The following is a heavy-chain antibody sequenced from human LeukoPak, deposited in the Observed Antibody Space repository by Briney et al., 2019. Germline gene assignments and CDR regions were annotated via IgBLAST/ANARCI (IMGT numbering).Heavy chain of an antibody. D-gene: IGHD4-17*01. CDR3: ARGIKIVGPTVTLAYYYYYMDV. V-gene: IGHV4-34*01. CDR1: GGSFSGYY. J-gene: IGHJ6*03. Sequence: SETLSLTCAVYGGSFSGYYWSWIRQPPGRGLEWIGEINHSGSTNYNPSLKSRVTISVDTSKNQFSLKLSSVTAADTAVYYCARGIKIVGPTVTLAYYYYYMDVWGKGTTVTVPS. CDR2: INHSGST.